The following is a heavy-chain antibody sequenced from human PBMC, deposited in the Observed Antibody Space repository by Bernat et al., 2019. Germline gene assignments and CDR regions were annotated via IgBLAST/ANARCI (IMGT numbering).Heavy chain of an antibody. V-gene: IGHV3-9*01. D-gene: IGHD1-26*01. Sequence: EVQLVESGGGLVQPGRSLRLSCAASGFTFDDYAMHWVRQAPGKGLEWVSGISWNSGSIGYADSVKGRFTISRDNSKNTLYLQMNSLRAEDTAVYYCANGGGAQGYWGQGTLVTVSS. CDR2: ISWNSGSI. CDR3: ANGGGAQGY. CDR1: GFTFDDYA. J-gene: IGHJ4*02.